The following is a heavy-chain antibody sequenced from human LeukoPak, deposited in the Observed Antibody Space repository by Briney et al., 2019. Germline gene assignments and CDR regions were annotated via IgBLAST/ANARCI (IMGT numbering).Heavy chain of an antibody. CDR1: GFSFTDYW. V-gene: IGHV3-7*01. CDR3: TRDNAAVPGGDY. D-gene: IGHD3-16*01. J-gene: IGHJ4*02. CDR2: IKQDGSES. Sequence: GGSLTLSCAASGFSFTDYWMSWVRQAPGKGLEWVANIKQDGSESAYLASVKGRFTVSRDNANNFLYLQLNHFSVEDTAVYYCTRDNAAVPGGDYWGQGVLVTVSS.